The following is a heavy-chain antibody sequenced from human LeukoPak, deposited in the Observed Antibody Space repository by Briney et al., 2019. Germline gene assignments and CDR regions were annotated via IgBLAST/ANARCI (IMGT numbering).Heavy chain of an antibody. CDR2: IYTSGST. CDR1: GGSISSGSYY. CDR3: ARLKEDDYLKRYFDY. V-gene: IGHV4-61*02. D-gene: IGHD5-24*01. Sequence: SETLSLTCTVSGGSISSGSYYWSWIRQPAGKGLEWIGRIYTSGSTNYNPSLKSRVTISVDTSKNQFSLKLSSVTAADTAVYYCARLKEDDYLKRYFDYWGQGTLVTVSS. J-gene: IGHJ4*01.